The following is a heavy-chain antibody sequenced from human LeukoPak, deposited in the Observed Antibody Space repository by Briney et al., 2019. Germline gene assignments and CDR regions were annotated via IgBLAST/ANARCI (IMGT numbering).Heavy chain of an antibody. V-gene: IGHV3-7*01. CDR1: GITFDTYY. CDR3: ASAAGWESAY. J-gene: IGHJ4*02. Sequence: GGSLRLSCAASGITFDTYYMNWVRQTPAKGLEWVANINQDGSEKNYVDSVKGRFTISRDNAKKSLYLQMNSLRVEDTAVYYCASAAGWESAYWGQGTLVTVSS. D-gene: IGHD1-26*01. CDR2: INQDGSEK.